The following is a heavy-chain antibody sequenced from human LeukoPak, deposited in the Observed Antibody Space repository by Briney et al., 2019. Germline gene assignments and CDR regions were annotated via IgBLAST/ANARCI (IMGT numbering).Heavy chain of an antibody. Sequence: TGGSLRLSCAASGFTLSNYSMNWVRQAPGKGLEWVAFISGSSSYIFYADSLKGRFTISRDNAKTSLYLQMNSLRADDTAVYYCARDLAYGDDGLWGQGTLVTVSS. D-gene: IGHD4-17*01. CDR2: ISGSSSYI. CDR1: GFTLSNYS. J-gene: IGHJ4*02. V-gene: IGHV3-21*01. CDR3: ARDLAYGDDGL.